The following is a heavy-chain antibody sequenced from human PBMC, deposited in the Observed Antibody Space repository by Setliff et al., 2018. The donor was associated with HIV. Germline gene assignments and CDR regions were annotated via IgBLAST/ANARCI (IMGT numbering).Heavy chain of an antibody. CDR3: ARGPESVAPRMCAFDI. CDR2: INHSGNT. D-gene: IGHD6-6*01. J-gene: IGHJ3*02. CDR1: GGSFMGYY. Sequence: SETLSLTCAVYGGSFMGYYWNWIRQPPGKGLEWIGEINHSGNTNSNPSLKSRVTISVDPSKSQFSLRLNSVAAADTATYYCARGPESVAPRMCAFDIWGQGTMVTVSS. V-gene: IGHV4-34*01.